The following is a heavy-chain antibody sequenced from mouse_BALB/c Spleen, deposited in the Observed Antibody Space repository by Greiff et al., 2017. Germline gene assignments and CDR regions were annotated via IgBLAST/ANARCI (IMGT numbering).Heavy chain of an antibody. V-gene: IGHV3-2*02. CDR2: ISYSGST. CDR3: AREGLLNYYAMDY. Sequence: EVKLQESGPGLVKPSQSLSLTCTVTGYSITSDYAWNWIRQFPGNKLEWMGYISYSGSTSYNPSLKSRISITRDTSKNQFFLQLNSVTTEDTATYYCAREGLLNYYAMDYWGQGTSVTVSS. D-gene: IGHD2-3*01. J-gene: IGHJ4*01. CDR1: GYSITSDYA.